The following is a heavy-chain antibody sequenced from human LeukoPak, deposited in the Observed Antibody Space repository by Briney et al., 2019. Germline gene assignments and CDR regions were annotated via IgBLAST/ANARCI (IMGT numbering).Heavy chain of an antibody. V-gene: IGHV2-5*01. J-gene: IGHJ4*02. CDR2: IYWNDDK. CDR1: GFSLSTSGVG. CDR3: AHSFGWSGPQVGGFDY. Sequence: SGPTLVKPTQTLALTCTFSGFSLSTSGVGVGWIRQPPGKALEWLALIYWNDDKRYSPSLKSRLTITKDTSKNQVVLTMTNMDPVDTATYYCAHSFGWSGPQVGGFDYWGQGTLVTVSS. D-gene: IGHD3-16*01.